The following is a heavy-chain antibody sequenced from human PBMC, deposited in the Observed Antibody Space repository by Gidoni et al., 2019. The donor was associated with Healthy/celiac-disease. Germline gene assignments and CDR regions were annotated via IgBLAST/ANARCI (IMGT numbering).Heavy chain of an antibody. CDR3: ASQIPYYYDSSGLSFDY. Sequence: EVQLLESGGGLVQPGGSLRLSCAASGFPFSSYAMSWVRQAPGKGLEWVAAISGSGGSTYYAESVKGRFTITRDNSKNTLYLQMNSLRAEDTAVYYCASQIPYYYDSSGLSFDYWGQGTLVTVSS. D-gene: IGHD3-22*01. CDR2: ISGSGGST. J-gene: IGHJ4*02. CDR1: GFPFSSYA. V-gene: IGHV3-23*01.